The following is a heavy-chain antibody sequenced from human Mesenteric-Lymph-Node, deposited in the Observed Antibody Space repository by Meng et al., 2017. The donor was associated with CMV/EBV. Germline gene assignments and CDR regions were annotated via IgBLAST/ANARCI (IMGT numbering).Heavy chain of an antibody. Sequence: FSLSTSGVGVGWIRQPPGEALEWLALIYWDDDKRYRPLLKSRLTVTKDTSKNQVVLTMTNMDPVDTATYYCAHSGVAVAGTISSFDYWGQGTLVTVSS. V-gene: IGHV2-5*02. CDR3: AHSGVAVAGTISSFDY. CDR1: FSLSTSGVG. J-gene: IGHJ4*02. CDR2: IYWDDDK. D-gene: IGHD6-19*01.